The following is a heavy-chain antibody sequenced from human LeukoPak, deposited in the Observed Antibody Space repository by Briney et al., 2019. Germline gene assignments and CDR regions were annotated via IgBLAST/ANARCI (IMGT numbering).Heavy chain of an antibody. J-gene: IGHJ4*02. CDR2: ISSSGGDGT. D-gene: IGHD2-15*01. CDR3: ARAAPHDCSPSSCTLLDY. CDR1: GFTFNNYA. Sequence: GGSLRLSCAASGFTFNNYALSWVRQAPGKGLEWVSGISSSGGDGTYYADSVKGRFTISRDNSKNTLYLQMHSLRAEDTAVYYCARAAPHDCSPSSCTLLDYWGRGTLVTVSS. V-gene: IGHV3-23*01.